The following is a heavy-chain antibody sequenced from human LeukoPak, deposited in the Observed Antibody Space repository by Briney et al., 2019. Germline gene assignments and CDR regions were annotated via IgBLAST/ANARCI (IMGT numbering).Heavy chain of an antibody. Sequence: ASVKVSCKASGGTFSSYAISWVRQAPGQGLEWMGGIIPIFGTANYAQKFQGRVTITTDESTSTAYMELSSLRSGDTAVYYCITGTPALYFDYWGQGALVTVSS. CDR1: GGTFSSYA. J-gene: IGHJ4*02. CDR3: ITGTPALYFDY. D-gene: IGHD1-7*01. V-gene: IGHV1-69*05. CDR2: IIPIFGTA.